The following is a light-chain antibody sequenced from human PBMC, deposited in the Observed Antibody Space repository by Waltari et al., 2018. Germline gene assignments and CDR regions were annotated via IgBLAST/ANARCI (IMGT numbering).Light chain of an antibody. CDR3: MQSTHWPWT. V-gene: IGKV2-30*02. Sequence: DVVMTQSPLSLPVTLGQPASISCRCTQSLVHRDGSTYLNWFQQRPGQSPRRLIYNMSNLDSGVPDRFSGSASGTDFTLKISRVEAEDVGVYYCMQSTHWPWTFGQGTKVEI. CDR2: NMS. J-gene: IGKJ1*01. CDR1: QSLVHRDGSTY.